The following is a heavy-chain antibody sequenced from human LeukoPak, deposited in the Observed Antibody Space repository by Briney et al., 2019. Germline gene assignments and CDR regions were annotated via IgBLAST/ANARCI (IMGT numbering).Heavy chain of an antibody. V-gene: IGHV3-48*01. Sequence: GGSLRLSCAASGFTFSSYSMNWVRQAPGKGLEWVSYISSSSSTIYYADSVKGRFTISRDNAKNSLYLQMNSLRAEDTAVYYCAKDRGEGANQPVFDYWGQGTLVTVSS. D-gene: IGHD3-10*01. CDR2: ISSSSSTI. CDR3: AKDRGEGANQPVFDY. CDR1: GFTFSSYS. J-gene: IGHJ4*02.